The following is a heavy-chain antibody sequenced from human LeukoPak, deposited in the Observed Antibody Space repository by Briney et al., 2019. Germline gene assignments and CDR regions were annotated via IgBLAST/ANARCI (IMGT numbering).Heavy chain of an antibody. Sequence: SVKVSCKASGGTFSSYAISWVRQAPGQGLEWMGGIIPIFGTANYAQKFQGRVTITADESTSTAYMELSSLRSEDTAVYYCARAERLYYYDSSGYSEFDYWGQGTLVTVSS. J-gene: IGHJ4*02. CDR2: IIPIFGTA. V-gene: IGHV1-69*13. D-gene: IGHD3-22*01. CDR1: GGTFSSYA. CDR3: ARAERLYYYDSSGYSEFDY.